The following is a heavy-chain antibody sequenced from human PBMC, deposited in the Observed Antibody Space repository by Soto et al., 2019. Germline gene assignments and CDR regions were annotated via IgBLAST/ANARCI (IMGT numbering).Heavy chain of an antibody. D-gene: IGHD3-22*01. J-gene: IGHJ6*02. Sequence: GGSLRLSCAASGFTFDDYTMHWVRQAPGKGLEWVSLISWDGGSTYYADSVKGRFTISRDNSKNSLYLQMNSLRTEDTALYYCAKGPYYYDSSGSNTALDVWGQGTTVTVSS. V-gene: IGHV3-43*01. CDR1: GFTFDDYT. CDR2: ISWDGGST. CDR3: AKGPYYYDSSGSNTALDV.